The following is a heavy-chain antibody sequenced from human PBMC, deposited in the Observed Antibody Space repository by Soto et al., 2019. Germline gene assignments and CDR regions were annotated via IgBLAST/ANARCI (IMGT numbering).Heavy chain of an antibody. CDR2: IVVGSGNT. CDR1: GFTFTSSA. D-gene: IGHD3-22*01. J-gene: IGHJ4*02. CDR3: AAKYYYDSSGTEVHDY. Sequence: GASVKVSCKASGFTFTSSAMQWVRQARGQRLEWIGWIVVGSGNTNYAQKFQERVTITRDMSTSTAYMELSSLRSEDTAVYYCAAKYYYDSSGTEVHDYWGQGTLVTVSS. V-gene: IGHV1-58*02.